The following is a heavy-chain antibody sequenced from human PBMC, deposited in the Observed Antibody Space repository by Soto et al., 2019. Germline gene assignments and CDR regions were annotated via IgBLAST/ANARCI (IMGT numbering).Heavy chain of an antibody. CDR2: IYYSGST. Sequence: SETLSLTCTVSGGSISSGDYYWSWIRQPPGKGLEWIGYIYYSGSTYYNPSLKSRVTISVDTSKNQFSLKLSSVTAAETAVYYCARGRRDIVVVVAATPGWFDPWGQGTLVTVSS. CDR3: ARGRRDIVVVVAATPGWFDP. V-gene: IGHV4-30-4*01. J-gene: IGHJ5*02. D-gene: IGHD2-15*01. CDR1: GGSISSGDYY.